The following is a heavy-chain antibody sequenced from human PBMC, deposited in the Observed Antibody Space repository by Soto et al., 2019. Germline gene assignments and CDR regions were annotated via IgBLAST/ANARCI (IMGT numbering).Heavy chain of an antibody. CDR2: ISYDGSNQ. V-gene: IGHV3-30*18. CDR3: AKALGELSPESYDH. J-gene: IGHJ4*02. Sequence: ESGGGVVPPGRSLRLSCAASGFTFSSYGMHWVRQAPGKGLEWVAIISYDGSNQYYADSVKGRFTISRDNSKNTLYLQMNSLGTEDTAVYYCAKALGELSPESYDHWGQGVLVTVSS. CDR1: GFTFSSYG. D-gene: IGHD3-16*02.